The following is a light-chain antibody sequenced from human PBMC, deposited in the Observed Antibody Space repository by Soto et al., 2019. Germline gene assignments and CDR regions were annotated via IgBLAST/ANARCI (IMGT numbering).Light chain of an antibody. CDR3: SSFTDTGTVM. CDR1: SSDVGAHHS. V-gene: IGLV2-14*03. J-gene: IGLJ3*02. CDR2: DVS. Sequence: LTQPASVSGSPGQSFTIPCTGSSSDVGAHHSVSWYQQHPGKAPKLIIFDVSNRPSGVSNRFSGSKSGNTASLTISGLQPEDEADYYCSSFTDTGTVMFGGGTKVTVL.